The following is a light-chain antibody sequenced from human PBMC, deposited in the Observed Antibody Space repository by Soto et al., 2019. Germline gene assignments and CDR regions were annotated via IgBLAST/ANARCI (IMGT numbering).Light chain of an antibody. V-gene: IGKV3-20*01. Sequence: EIVMTQSPATPSVSPGERATLSCRASQSVSNNLAWYQQKPGQAPRLLIYGASNRATGIPDRFSGSGSGTDFTLTTSGLEPEDFAVYYCQQYGSSGTFGQGTKVDIK. CDR2: GAS. J-gene: IGKJ1*01. CDR3: QQYGSSGT. CDR1: QSVSNN.